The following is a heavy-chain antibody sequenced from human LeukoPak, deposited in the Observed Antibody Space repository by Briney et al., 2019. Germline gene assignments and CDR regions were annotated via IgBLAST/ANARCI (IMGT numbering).Heavy chain of an antibody. V-gene: IGHV4-59*08. CDR1: GGSISTYY. CDR3: ARQRDRGGYYGDFDY. Sequence: PSETLSLTCTVSGGSISTYYWSWIRQPPGKGLEWIGYICYSGSTNYNPSLKSRVTISVDTSRNQFSLKLSSVTAADTAVYYCARQRDRGGYYGDFDYWGQGTLVTVSS. J-gene: IGHJ4*02. CDR2: ICYSGST. D-gene: IGHD3-22*01.